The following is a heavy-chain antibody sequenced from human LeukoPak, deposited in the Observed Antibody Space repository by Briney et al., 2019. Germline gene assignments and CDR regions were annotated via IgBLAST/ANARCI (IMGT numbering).Heavy chain of an antibody. D-gene: IGHD3-22*01. CDR1: GYSFTSYW. Sequence: GESLKVSCKGSGYSFTSYWIGWVRQMPGKGLEWMGIIYPGDSDTRYSPSFQGQVTISADKSISTAYLQWSSLKASDTAMYYCARVSDDSSGYYYSTDAFDIWGQGTMVTVSS. J-gene: IGHJ3*02. CDR3: ARVSDDSSGYYYSTDAFDI. CDR2: IYPGDSDT. V-gene: IGHV5-51*01.